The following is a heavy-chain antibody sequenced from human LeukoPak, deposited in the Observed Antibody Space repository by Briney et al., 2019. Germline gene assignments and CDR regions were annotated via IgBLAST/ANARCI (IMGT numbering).Heavy chain of an antibody. CDR3: ARDQYGMGDTVVVPAAMDY. V-gene: IGHV1-69*04. CDR1: GGSFSSYA. D-gene: IGHD2-2*01. Sequence: SVKVPWKASGGSFSSYAISWGRQAPGPGLEWMGRIIPILGIANYAQKFQGRVTITADKSTSTAYMELSSLRSEDTAVYNCARDQYGMGDTVVVPAAMDYWGQGTLVTVSS. J-gene: IGHJ4*02. CDR2: IIPILGIA.